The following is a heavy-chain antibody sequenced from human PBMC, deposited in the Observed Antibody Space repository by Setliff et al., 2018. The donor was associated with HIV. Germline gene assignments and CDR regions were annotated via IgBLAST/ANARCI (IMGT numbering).Heavy chain of an antibody. CDR3: TRDPTPKELWFFSGYYSDY. Sequence: PGGSLRLSCVVSGFTFSHYGMHWVRQAPGKGLEWVTFIASDVSKTHIADSVKGRFTISRDNSKNMLYLQMNSPSADDTAVYYCTRDPTPKELWFFSGYYSDYWGQGTLVTVSS. V-gene: IGHV3-30*02. CDR1: GFTFSHYG. CDR2: IASDVSKT. D-gene: IGHD3-10*01. J-gene: IGHJ4*02.